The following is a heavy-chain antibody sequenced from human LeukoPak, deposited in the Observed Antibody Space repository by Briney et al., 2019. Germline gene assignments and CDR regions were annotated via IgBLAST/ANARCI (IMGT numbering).Heavy chain of an antibody. Sequence: ASVKVSCKASGYIFSDYYMHWVRQAPGQGLEWLGWINPKSGAADYAQQFRGRVTMTRDTSINTDYMEMSSLRSEDTAVYYCATVRFLEWLSTGGYYYYMDVWGKGTTVTVSS. CDR2: INPKSGAA. V-gene: IGHV1-2*02. D-gene: IGHD3-3*01. CDR3: ATVRFLEWLSTGGYYYYMDV. CDR1: GYIFSDYY. J-gene: IGHJ6*03.